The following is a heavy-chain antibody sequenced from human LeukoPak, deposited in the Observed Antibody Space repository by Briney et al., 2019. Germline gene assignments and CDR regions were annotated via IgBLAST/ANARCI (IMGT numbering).Heavy chain of an antibody. CDR3: AREPTSSWHGEYFQH. CDR1: GGSISSSSYY. D-gene: IGHD6-13*01. V-gene: IGHV4-39*07. J-gene: IGHJ1*01. CDR2: IYYSGST. Sequence: PSETLSLACTVSGGSISSSSYYWGWIRQPPGKGLEWIGSIYYSGSTYYNPSLRSRVTISVDTSKNQFSLKLSSVTAADTAVYYCAREPTSSWHGEYFQHWGQGTLVTVSS.